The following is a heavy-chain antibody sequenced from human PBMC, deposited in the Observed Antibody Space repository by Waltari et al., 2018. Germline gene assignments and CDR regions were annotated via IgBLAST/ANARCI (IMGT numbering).Heavy chain of an antibody. J-gene: IGHJ4*02. V-gene: IGHV3-49*03. CDR3: TGYDYTY. Sequence: EVQLVESGGGLVQPGRSLRLSCTASGFTFGDYAMSWFRQAPGKGLEWVGFIRSKAYGGTTEYAASVKGRFTISRDDSKSIAYLQMNSLKTEDTAVYYCTGYDYTYWGQGTLVTVSS. CDR2: IRSKAYGGTT. D-gene: IGHD5-12*01. CDR1: GFTFGDYA.